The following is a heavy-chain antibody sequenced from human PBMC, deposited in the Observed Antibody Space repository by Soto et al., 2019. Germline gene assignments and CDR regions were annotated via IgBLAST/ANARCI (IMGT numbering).Heavy chain of an antibody. Sequence: GGSLRLSCAASGFTFSDYYMSWIRQAPGKGLEWVSYISSSSSYTNYADSVKGRFTISRDNAKNSLYLQMNSLRAEDTAVYYCARDLSAIAVVGQSYYFDYWGQGTLVTVSS. D-gene: IGHD6-19*01. CDR3: ARDLSAIAVVGQSYYFDY. J-gene: IGHJ4*02. CDR1: GFTFSDYY. CDR2: ISSSSSYT. V-gene: IGHV3-11*06.